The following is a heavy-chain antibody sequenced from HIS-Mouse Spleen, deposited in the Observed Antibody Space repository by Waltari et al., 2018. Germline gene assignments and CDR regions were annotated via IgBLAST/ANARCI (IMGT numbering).Heavy chain of an antibody. J-gene: IGHJ2*01. Sequence: QLQLQGTGPGLVKTSETLSITCAVSGGPISSTSYSWGGIRQPPVKGLEGIGSIYSSGSTYYNPSLKSRVTISVDTSKNQFSLKLSSVTAADTAVYYCAREIPYSSSWYDWYFDLWGRGTLVTVSS. CDR3: AREIPYSSSWYDWYFDL. V-gene: IGHV4-39*07. CDR2: IYSSGST. D-gene: IGHD6-13*01. CDR1: GGPISSTSYS.